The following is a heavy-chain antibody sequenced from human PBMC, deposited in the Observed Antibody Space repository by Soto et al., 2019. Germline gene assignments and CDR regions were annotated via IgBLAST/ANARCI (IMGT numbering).Heavy chain of an antibody. CDR3: AHIPSSLRFLEWLQHKEASRNWFDP. CDR2: IYWNDDK. V-gene: IGHV2-5*01. J-gene: IGHJ5*02. Sequence: SGPTLVNPTQTLTLTCTFSGFSLSTSGVGVGWIRQPPGKALEWLALIYWNDDKRYSPSLKSRLTITKDTSKNQVVLTMTNMDPVDTATYYCAHIPSSLRFLEWLQHKEASRNWFDPWGQGTLVTVSS. CDR1: GFSLSTSGVG. D-gene: IGHD3-3*01.